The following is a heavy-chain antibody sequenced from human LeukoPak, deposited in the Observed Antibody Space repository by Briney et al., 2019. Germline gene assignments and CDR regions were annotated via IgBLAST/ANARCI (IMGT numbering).Heavy chain of an antibody. CDR1: GFSFPRYG. V-gene: IGHV3-33*01. CDR2: VWYDESNK. CDR3: AREDSSGAFDI. D-gene: IGHD3-22*01. J-gene: IGHJ3*02. Sequence: PGGSLRLSCGATGFSFPRYGMHWVRQAPGKGLEWVAVVWYDESNKYYVDSVKGRFTISRDNSKNTLYLQMNSLRVEDTALYYCAREDSSGAFDIWGQGTMVTVSS.